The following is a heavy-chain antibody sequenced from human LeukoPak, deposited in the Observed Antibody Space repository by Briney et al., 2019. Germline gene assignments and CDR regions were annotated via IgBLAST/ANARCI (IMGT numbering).Heavy chain of an antibody. CDR1: GFTFSSYG. V-gene: IGHV3-30*18. CDR3: AKSQRLVDY. Sequence: GGSLRLSCAASGFTFSSYGMHWVRQARGKGLEWVAVISYDGSNKYYADSVKGRFTISRDNSKNTLYLQMNSLRAEDTAVYYCAKSQRLVDYWGQGTLVTVSS. CDR2: ISYDGSNK. D-gene: IGHD6-25*01. J-gene: IGHJ4*02.